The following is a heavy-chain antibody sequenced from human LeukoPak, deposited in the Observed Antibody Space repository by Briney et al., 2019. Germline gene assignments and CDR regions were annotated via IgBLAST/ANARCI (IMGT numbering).Heavy chain of an antibody. CDR1: GGSISSGSYY. Sequence: KPSQTLSLTCTVSGGSISSGSYYWSWIRQPAGKGLEWIGRIYTSGSTNYNPSLKSRVTISVDTSKNQFSLKLSSVTAAETAVYYCAREDTAMGPPGGFDYWGQGTLVTVSS. CDR2: IYTSGST. CDR3: AREDTAMGPPGGFDY. D-gene: IGHD5-18*01. V-gene: IGHV4-61*02. J-gene: IGHJ4*02.